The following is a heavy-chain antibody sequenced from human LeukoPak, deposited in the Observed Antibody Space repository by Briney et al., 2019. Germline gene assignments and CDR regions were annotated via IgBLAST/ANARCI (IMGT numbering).Heavy chain of an antibody. CDR2: IYYSGNT. Sequence: SETLSLTCAVYGGSFSGYYWSWIRQPPGKGLEWIGSIYYSGNTYYNPSLKSRVTISLDTSKNHFSLKLSSVTAADTAVYYCARGVTMIGRLRFDPWGQGTLVTVSS. CDR3: ARGVTMIGRLRFDP. D-gene: IGHD3-22*01. J-gene: IGHJ5*02. V-gene: IGHV4-34*01. CDR1: GGSFSGYY.